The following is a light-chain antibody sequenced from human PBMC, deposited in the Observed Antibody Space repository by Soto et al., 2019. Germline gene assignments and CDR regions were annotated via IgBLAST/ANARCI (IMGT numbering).Light chain of an antibody. Sequence: DVQMTQSPSSLSASVGDTVTITCRASQSISTWLAWYQQKPNKAPKSLISGASNLQSGVPSRFSGSGSGTDFTLTISSLQPEDFATYYCQQFYTFPRTFGGGTKVEIK. CDR3: QQFYTFPRT. J-gene: IGKJ4*01. CDR2: GAS. V-gene: IGKV1D-16*01. CDR1: QSISTW.